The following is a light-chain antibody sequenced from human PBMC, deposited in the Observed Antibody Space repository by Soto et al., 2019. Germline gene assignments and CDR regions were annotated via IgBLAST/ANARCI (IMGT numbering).Light chain of an antibody. V-gene: IGLV2-14*01. CDR2: EVT. CDR1: SSDDGGYNY. Sequence: QSALTQPASVSGSPGQSITISCTGTSSDDGGYNYVSWYQQHPGKAPKVMIYEVTNRPPGVSHRFSGSKSGNTASLTISGLQAEDEGDYYCSSYTSSSTLVVFGGRTKLTVL. CDR3: SSYTSSSTLVV. J-gene: IGLJ2*01.